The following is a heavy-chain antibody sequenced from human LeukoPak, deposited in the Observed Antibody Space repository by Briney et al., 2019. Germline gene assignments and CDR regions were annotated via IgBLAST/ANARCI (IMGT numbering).Heavy chain of an antibody. Sequence: PGGSLRLSCAASGFTFDNYAMHWVRQAPGKGLEWVSGINWNSDTIRYADSVKGRFTISRDNARGSLYLQMNSLRVDDMALYYCVKSPRGAVWHYFDYWGQGTLVTVSS. CDR2: INWNSDTI. CDR1: GFTFDNYA. CDR3: VKSPRGAVWHYFDY. D-gene: IGHD3-10*01. J-gene: IGHJ4*02. V-gene: IGHV3-9*03.